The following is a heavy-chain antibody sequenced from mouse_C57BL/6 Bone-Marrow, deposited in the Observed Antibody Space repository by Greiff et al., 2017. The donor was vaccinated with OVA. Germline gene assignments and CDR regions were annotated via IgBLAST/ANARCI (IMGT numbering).Heavy chain of an antibody. CDR2: ISNGGGST. J-gene: IGHJ4*01. Sequence: EGKRVESGGGLVQPGCSLKLSCAASGFTFSDFYMYWIRQTPEKRLEWVAYISNGGGSTYYPDTVKGRFTISRDNAKNTLYLQMSRLKSEDTAMYYCARLDAMDYWGQGTSVTVSS. V-gene: IGHV5-12*01. CDR3: ARLDAMDY. CDR1: GFTFSDFY.